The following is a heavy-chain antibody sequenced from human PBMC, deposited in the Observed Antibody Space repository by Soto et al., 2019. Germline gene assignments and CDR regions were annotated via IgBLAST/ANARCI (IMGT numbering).Heavy chain of an antibody. D-gene: IGHD2-8*01. Sequence: ASVKVSCKASGYTFTSYGISWVRQAPGQGLEWMGWISAYNGNTNYAQKLQGRVTMTTDTSTSTACMELRSLRSDDTAVYYCARDRGIYCTNGVCYRPYYYYYGMDVWGQGTTVTVSS. CDR1: GYTFTSYG. V-gene: IGHV1-18*04. CDR2: ISAYNGNT. J-gene: IGHJ6*02. CDR3: ARDRGIYCTNGVCYRPYYYYYGMDV.